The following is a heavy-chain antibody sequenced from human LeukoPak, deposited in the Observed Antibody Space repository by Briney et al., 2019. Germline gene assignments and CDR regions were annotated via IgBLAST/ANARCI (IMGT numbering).Heavy chain of an antibody. V-gene: IGHV3-9*01. J-gene: IGHJ6*03. CDR3: AKDIGRVDTASTYMDV. CDR2: ISWNSFTI. Sequence: PGRSLRLSCAASGFTFDDYAMHWVRHAPGKGLEWVSGISWNSFTICYADSVKGRFTISRDNAKNSLYLQMNSLRVEDTALYYCAKDIGRVDTASTYMDVWGKGTTVTISS. D-gene: IGHD5-18*01. CDR1: GFTFDDYA.